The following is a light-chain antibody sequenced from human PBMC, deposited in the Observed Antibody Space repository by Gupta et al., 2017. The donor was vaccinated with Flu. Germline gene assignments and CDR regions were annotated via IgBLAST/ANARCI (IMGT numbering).Light chain of an antibody. CDR2: RAS. CDR3: QHYNGFSGS. Sequence: DIQMTQSPSTLSAFVGDRVTITFRDSQSVSSWLAWYQQKLGKAPKLLIYRASSLQSGVPSRFRGSGSGTEFTLSISSLQPDYFATYYCQHYNGFSGSFGQGTKLEIK. J-gene: IGKJ2*03. CDR1: QSVSSW. V-gene: IGKV1-5*03.